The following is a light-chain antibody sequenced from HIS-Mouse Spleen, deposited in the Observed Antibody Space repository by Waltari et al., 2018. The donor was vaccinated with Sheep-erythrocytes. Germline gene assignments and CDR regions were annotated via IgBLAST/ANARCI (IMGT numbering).Light chain of an antibody. CDR3: QAWDSSTAV. Sequence: SYELTQPPSVSVSPGQTASITCSGDKLGDKYACWYQQKPGQSPVLVIYQDSKRPSVIPERFSGFNSGNTATLTISGTQAMEEADYYCQAWDSSTAVFGGGTKLTVL. CDR1: KLGDKY. V-gene: IGLV3-1*01. J-gene: IGLJ2*01. CDR2: QDS.